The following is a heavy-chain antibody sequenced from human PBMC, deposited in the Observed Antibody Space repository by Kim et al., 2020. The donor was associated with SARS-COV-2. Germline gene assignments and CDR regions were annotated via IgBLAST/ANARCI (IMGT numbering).Heavy chain of an antibody. CDR2: IYHSGST. CDR3: ARRETYYDILTVPEGQYYFDY. J-gene: IGHJ4*02. V-gene: IGHV4-4*02. CDR1: GGSISSSNW. D-gene: IGHD3-9*01. Sequence: SETLSLTCAVSGGSISSSNWWSWVRQPPGKGLEWIGEIYHSGSTNYNPSLKSRVTISVDKSKNQFSLKLSSVTAADTAVYYCARRETYYDILTVPEGQYYFDYWGQGTLVTVSS.